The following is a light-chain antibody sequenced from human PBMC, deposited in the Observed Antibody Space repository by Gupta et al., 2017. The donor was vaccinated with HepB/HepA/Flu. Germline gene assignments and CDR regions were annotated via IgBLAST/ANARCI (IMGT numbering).Light chain of an antibody. V-gene: IGKV3-20*01. CDR2: GAS. CDR1: QSVTNSY. CDR3: QQYGSSVCS. Sequence: ENVLTQSPGTLSLSPGERATLSCRASQSVTNSYLAWYQQKPGQAPRLLVYGASNRATGIPDRFIGSGSGTDFTLTISRLEPEDFALYYCQQYGSSVCSFGQGTKLEIK. J-gene: IGKJ2*04.